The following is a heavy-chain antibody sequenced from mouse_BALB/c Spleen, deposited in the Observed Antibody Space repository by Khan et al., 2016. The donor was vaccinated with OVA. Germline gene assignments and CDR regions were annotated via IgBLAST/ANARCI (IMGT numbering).Heavy chain of an antibody. J-gene: IGHJ2*01. CDR3: AREEALYHFDH. CDR2: IYPGTDNS. Sequence: QVQLKESGAELVRPGASVKLSCKTSGYIFTSYWIHWVKQRSGQGLEWIARIYPGTDNSYYNEKFKDKATLTADKSSSTAYMQLSSRKSEDSDVYVCAREEALYHFDHWGQGTTLTVSS. V-gene: IGHV1S132*01. D-gene: IGHD3-2*02. CDR1: GYIFTSYW.